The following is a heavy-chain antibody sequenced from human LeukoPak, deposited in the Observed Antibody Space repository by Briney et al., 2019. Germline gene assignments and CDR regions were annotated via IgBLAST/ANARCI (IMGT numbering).Heavy chain of an antibody. Sequence: GGSLRLSCAASGFTFSSYWMSWVRQAPGRGLEWVANIKQDGSEKYYVDSVKGRFTISRDNAKNSLYLQMNSLRAEDTAVYYCAREAPYRWLLRAFDIWGQGTMVTVSS. CDR2: IKQDGSEK. CDR1: GFTFSSYW. V-gene: IGHV3-7*01. J-gene: IGHJ3*02. CDR3: AREAPYRWLLRAFDI. D-gene: IGHD3-22*01.